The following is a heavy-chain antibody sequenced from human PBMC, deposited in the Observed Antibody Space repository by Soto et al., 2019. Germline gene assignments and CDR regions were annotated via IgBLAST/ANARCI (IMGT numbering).Heavy chain of an antibody. D-gene: IGHD4-17*01. CDR2: IYHSGST. J-gene: IGHJ4*02. CDR3: ASYYDYGDYYFDY. CDR1: GGSISSGGYS. Sequence: TSETLSLTCAVSGGSISSGGYSWSWIRQPPGKGLEWIGYIYHSGSTYYNPSLKSRVTISADTSKNQFSLKLSYVTAADTAVYYCASYYDYGDYYFDYWGQGALVTVSS. V-gene: IGHV4-30-2*01.